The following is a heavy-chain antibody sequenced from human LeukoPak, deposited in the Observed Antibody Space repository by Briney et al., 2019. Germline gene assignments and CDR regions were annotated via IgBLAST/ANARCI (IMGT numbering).Heavy chain of an antibody. D-gene: IGHD6-19*01. V-gene: IGHV4-59*01. CDR3: ARDLLSTAGYFDY. CDR1: GGSISSYY. J-gene: IGHJ4*02. CDR2: IYYSVST. Sequence: SETLSLTCTVSGGSISSYYWSWIRQPPGKGLEWIGYIYYSVSTNYNPSLKSRVTISVDTSQNQFSLMLSSVTAADTAVYYCARDLLSTAGYFDYWGQGTLVTVSS.